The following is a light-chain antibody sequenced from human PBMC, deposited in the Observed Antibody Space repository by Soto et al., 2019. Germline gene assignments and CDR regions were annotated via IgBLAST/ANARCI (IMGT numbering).Light chain of an antibody. CDR3: QQYHSYPVT. CDR2: DAS. J-gene: IGKJ4*01. Sequence: DIQMTQSPSSLSASVGDTVTITCRASQGIGNFIAWFQQKPGKAPKSLIYDASTLQSGVPSKFSGSGSATDFTLTISSLQPEDSATYYCQQYHSYPVTFGGGTKVEIK. V-gene: IGKV1-16*02. CDR1: QGIGNF.